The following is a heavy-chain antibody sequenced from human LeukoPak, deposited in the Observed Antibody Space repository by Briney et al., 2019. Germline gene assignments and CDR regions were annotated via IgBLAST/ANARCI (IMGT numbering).Heavy chain of an antibody. CDR1: GFTFSSYW. CDR2: INTDGSST. CDR3: ARAEETGDDDY. V-gene: IGHV3-74*01. J-gene: IGHJ4*02. Sequence: GGSLRLSCAASGFTFSSYWMHWVRQAQGKGLVWVSRINTDGSSTSYADSVKGRFTISRDNAKNTLYLQMNSLRAEDTAVYYCARAEETGDDDYWGQGTLDTVSS. D-gene: IGHD7-27*01.